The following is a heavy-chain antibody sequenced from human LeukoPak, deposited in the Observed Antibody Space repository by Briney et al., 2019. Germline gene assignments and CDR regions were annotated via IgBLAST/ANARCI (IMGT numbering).Heavy chain of an antibody. J-gene: IGHJ4*02. D-gene: IGHD7-27*01. Sequence: GGSLRLSCTASGFTFSSYSMNWVRQAPGKGLEWVSSITSSSSYIYYADSVKGRFTISRDNSKNTLYLQMNSLRAEDTAVYYCAKDQGVGTKYWGSWNDYWGQGTLVTVSS. CDR3: AKDQGVGTKYWGSWNDY. CDR2: ITSSSSYI. CDR1: GFTFSSYS. V-gene: IGHV3-21*01.